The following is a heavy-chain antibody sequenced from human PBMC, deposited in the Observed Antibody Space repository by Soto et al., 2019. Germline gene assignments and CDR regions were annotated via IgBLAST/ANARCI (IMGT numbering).Heavy chain of an antibody. J-gene: IGHJ6*02. CDR2: IYYSGST. D-gene: IGHD1-26*01. CDR1: GGSISSSSYY. Sequence: PSETLSLTCTVSGGSISSSSYYWGWIRQPPGKGLEWIGSIYYSGSTYYNPSLKSRVTISVDTSKNQFSLKLSSVTAADTAVYYCARHSGSYYYYYYYSMDVWGQGTTVTVSS. CDR3: ARHSGSYYYYYYYSMDV. V-gene: IGHV4-39*01.